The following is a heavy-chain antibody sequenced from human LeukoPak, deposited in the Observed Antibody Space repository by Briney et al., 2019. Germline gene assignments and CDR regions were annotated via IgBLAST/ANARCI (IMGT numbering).Heavy chain of an antibody. CDR2: ISYDGSNK. CDR3: ARGTTGTGDFDY. V-gene: IGHV3-30-3*01. D-gene: IGHD1-1*01. J-gene: IGHJ4*02. CDR1: GFTFSSYA. Sequence: PGGSLRLSCAASGFTFSSYAMSWVRQAPGKGLEWVAVISYDGSNKYYADSVKGRFTISRDNSKNTLYLQMNSLRAEDTAVYYCARGTTGTGDFDYWGQGTLVTVSS.